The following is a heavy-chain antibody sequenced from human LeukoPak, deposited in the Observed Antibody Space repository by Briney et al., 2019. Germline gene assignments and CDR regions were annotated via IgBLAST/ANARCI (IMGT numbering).Heavy chain of an antibody. V-gene: IGHV3-9*01. CDR2: ISWNSGSI. CDR3: TKDMGMVRGYYYYGMDV. D-gene: IGHD3-10*01. J-gene: IGHJ6*02. CDR1: GFTFDEYA. Sequence: PGRSLRLSCAASGFTFDEYAMHWVRQAPGKGLEWVSGISWNSGSIGYADSVKGRFTISRDHAKNSLYPQMNSLRAEDTALYYCTKDMGMVRGYYYYGMDVWGQGTTVTVSS.